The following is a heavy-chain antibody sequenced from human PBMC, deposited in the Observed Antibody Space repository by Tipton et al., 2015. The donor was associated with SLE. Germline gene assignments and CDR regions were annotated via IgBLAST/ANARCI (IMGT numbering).Heavy chain of an antibody. D-gene: IGHD6-13*01. V-gene: IGHV4-34*01. CDR1: GFTFSNAW. CDR3: ARGAAAWAFDI. J-gene: IGHJ3*02. Sequence: LRLSCAASGFTFSNAWMSWVRQAPGKGLEWVGEINHSGSTNYNPSLKSRVTISVDTSRNQFSLKLSSVTAADTAVYYCARGAAAWAFDIWGQGTMVTVSS. CDR2: INHSGST.